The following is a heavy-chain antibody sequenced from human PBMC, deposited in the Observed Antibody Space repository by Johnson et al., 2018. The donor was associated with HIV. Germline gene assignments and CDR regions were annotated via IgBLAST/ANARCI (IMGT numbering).Heavy chain of an antibody. Sequence: QVQLVESGGGVVQPGRSLRLSCAASGFTFSSYGMHWVRQAPGKGLEWVAVISYDGSNKYYADSVKGRFTISRDNSKNTLYLQMNSLRAEDTAVYYCARDFGYYYDRWAFDIWGQGTMVTVSS. V-gene: IGHV3-30*03. CDR2: ISYDGSNK. CDR3: ARDFGYYYDRWAFDI. J-gene: IGHJ3*02. D-gene: IGHD3-22*01. CDR1: GFTFSSYG.